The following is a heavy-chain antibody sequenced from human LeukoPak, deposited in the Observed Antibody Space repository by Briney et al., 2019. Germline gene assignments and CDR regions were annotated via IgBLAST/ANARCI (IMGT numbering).Heavy chain of an antibody. V-gene: IGHV4-39*07. CDR2: IYYSGST. J-gene: IGHJ6*02. D-gene: IGHD3-3*01. Sequence: PSETLSLTCTVSGGSISSSSYYWGWIRQPPGKGLEWIGSIYYSGSTYYNPSLKSRVTISVDTSKNQFSLKLSSVTAADTAVYYCARSTIFGVTAPPDVWGQGTTVTVSS. CDR3: ARSTIFGVTAPPDV. CDR1: GGSISSSSYY.